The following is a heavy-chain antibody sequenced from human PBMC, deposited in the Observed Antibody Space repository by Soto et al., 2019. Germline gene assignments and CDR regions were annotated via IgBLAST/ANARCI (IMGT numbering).Heavy chain of an antibody. D-gene: IGHD6-19*01. V-gene: IGHV3-7*01. CDR2: IKQDGSET. CDR3: ARDLNSGHDY. CDR1: GFTLSSYW. Sequence: GGSLRLSCAASGFTLSSYWMSWVRQAPGKGLEWVANIKQDGSETYYVDSLKGRFTISRDIAKNSLYLQINSLRVEDTAVYYCARDLNSGHDYRGQGTLVTVSS. J-gene: IGHJ4*02.